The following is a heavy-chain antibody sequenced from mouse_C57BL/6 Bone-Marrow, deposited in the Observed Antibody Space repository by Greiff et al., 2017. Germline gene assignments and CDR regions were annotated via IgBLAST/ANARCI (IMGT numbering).Heavy chain of an antibody. V-gene: IGHV1-59*01. CDR2: IDPSDSYT. CDR3: ARFPTTVVEFDY. D-gene: IGHD1-1*01. J-gene: IGHJ2*01. CDR1: GYTFTSYW. Sequence: VQLQQPGAELVRPGTSVKLSCKASGYTFTSYWMHWVKQRPGQGLEWIGVIDPSDSYTNYNQKFKGKATLTVDTSSSTAYMQLSSLTSEDSAVYYGARFPTTVVEFDYWGQGTTLTVSS.